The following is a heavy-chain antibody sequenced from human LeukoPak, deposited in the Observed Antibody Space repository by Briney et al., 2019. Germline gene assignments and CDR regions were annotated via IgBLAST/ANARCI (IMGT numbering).Heavy chain of an antibody. D-gene: IGHD4-17*01. CDR2: IGRGGTT. J-gene: IGHJ4*02. CDR1: GFTFSSYA. Sequence: PGGSLRLSCAGSGFTFSSYAMSWSRQAPEKGLEWVSAIGRGGTTYYPDSVKGRFTISRDNSKNTLFLQMNSLRADDTAVYFCARGSYGDYDYWGQGTLVTVSS. CDR3: ARGSYGDYDY. V-gene: IGHV3-23*01.